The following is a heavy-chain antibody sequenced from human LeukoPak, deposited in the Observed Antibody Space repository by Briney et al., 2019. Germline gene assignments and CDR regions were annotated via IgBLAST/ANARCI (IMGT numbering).Heavy chain of an antibody. CDR1: GFTFSSYG. Sequence: GGSLRLSCAASGFTFSSYGMHWVRQAPGKGLEWVAFIRYDGSNKYYADSVKGRFTISRDNSKNTLYLQMNSLRAEDTAVYYCARDLYDILTGLDYWGQGTLVTVSS. CDR2: IRYDGSNK. D-gene: IGHD3-9*01. J-gene: IGHJ4*02. V-gene: IGHV3-30*02. CDR3: ARDLYDILTGLDY.